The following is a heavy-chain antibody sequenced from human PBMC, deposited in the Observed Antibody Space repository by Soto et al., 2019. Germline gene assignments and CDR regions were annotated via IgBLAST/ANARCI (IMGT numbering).Heavy chain of an antibody. D-gene: IGHD2-2*02. CDR2: IIPIFGTA. J-gene: IGHJ4*02. CDR3: ARGGGYCSSTSCYKDWWDY. CDR1: GGTFSSYA. Sequence: QVQLVQSGAEVKKPGSSVKVSCKASGGTFSSYAISWVRQAPGQGLEWMGGIIPIFGTANYAQKFQGRVTITADESTSTAYMELSSLRSEDTAVYYCARGGGYCSSTSCYKDWWDYWGQGTLVTVSS. V-gene: IGHV1-69*01.